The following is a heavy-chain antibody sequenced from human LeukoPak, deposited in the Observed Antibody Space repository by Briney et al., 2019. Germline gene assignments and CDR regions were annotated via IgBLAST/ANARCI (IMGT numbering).Heavy chain of an antibody. D-gene: IGHD3-22*01. CDR2: IIPILGIA. V-gene: IGHV1-69*04. CDR1: GGTFSSYA. Sequence: SVKVSCKASGGTFSSYAISWVRQAPGQGLEWMGRIIPILGIANYAQQFQGRVTITADKSTSTAYMELSSLRSEDTAVYYCARERGYYDSSGYYPKNWGQGTLVTVSS. J-gene: IGHJ4*02. CDR3: ARERGYYDSSGYYPKN.